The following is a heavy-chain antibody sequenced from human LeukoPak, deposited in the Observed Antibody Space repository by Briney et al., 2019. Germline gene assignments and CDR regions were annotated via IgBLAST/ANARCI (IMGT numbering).Heavy chain of an antibody. Sequence: PSQTLSLTCTVSGGSISSGGYYWSWIRQHPGKGLEWIGYIYYSGSTNYNPSLKSRVTISVDTSKNQFSLKLSSVTAADTAVYYCARGAHPDYFDYWGQGTLVTVSS. V-gene: IGHV4-31*03. CDR1: GGSISSGGYY. CDR3: ARGAHPDYFDY. J-gene: IGHJ4*02. CDR2: IYYSGST.